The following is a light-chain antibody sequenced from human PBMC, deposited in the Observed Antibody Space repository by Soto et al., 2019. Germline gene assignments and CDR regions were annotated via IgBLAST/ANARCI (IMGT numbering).Light chain of an antibody. V-gene: IGKV3-11*01. J-gene: IGKJ4*01. CDR2: DAY. CDR3: QQRRIWPPLT. Sequence: EVVLTQSPATLSLSPGESATLSCRASQSVDIYLAWYQQKPGQAPRLLIYDAYNRATGIPARFSGSGSGTDFTLTISSREPEDFAVYYCQQRRIWPPLTFGGGTKVEIK. CDR1: QSVDIY.